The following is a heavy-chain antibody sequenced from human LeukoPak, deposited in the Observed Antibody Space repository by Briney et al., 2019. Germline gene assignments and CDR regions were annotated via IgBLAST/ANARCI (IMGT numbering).Heavy chain of an antibody. CDR3: ARAIIGELLPSLDY. V-gene: IGHV3-48*04. Sequence: GGSLRLSCAASGFTFSSYSMNWVRQAPGKGLEWVSYTSRSSSTIYYADSVKGRFTISRDNAKNSLYLRMNSLRAEDTAVYYCARAIIGELLPSLDYWGQGTLVTVSS. CDR1: GFTFSSYS. D-gene: IGHD3-10*01. CDR2: TSRSSSTI. J-gene: IGHJ4*02.